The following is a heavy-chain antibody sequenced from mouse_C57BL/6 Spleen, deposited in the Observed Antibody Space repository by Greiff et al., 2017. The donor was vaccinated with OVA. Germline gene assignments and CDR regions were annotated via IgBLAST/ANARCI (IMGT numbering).Heavy chain of an antibody. CDR1: GYTFTSYW. J-gene: IGHJ4*01. CDR3: ARGLTGTKAMDD. CDR2: IDPSDSET. Sequence: QVQLQQPGAELVRPGSSVKLSCKASGYTFTSYWMHWVKQRPIQGLEWIGNIDPSDSETHYNQKFKDKATLTVDKPSRTAYMQLSSRTSEDSAVYYCARGLTGTKAMDDWGQGTSVTGSS. V-gene: IGHV1-52*01. D-gene: IGHD4-1*01.